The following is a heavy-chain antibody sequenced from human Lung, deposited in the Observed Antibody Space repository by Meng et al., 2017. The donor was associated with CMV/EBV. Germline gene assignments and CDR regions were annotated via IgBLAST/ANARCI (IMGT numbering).Heavy chain of an antibody. CDR2: MNPNSGNT. V-gene: IGHV1-8*01. CDR1: GGTFNMYA. J-gene: IGHJ6*02. D-gene: IGHD5-18*01. Sequence: ASVXVSXKASGGTFNMYAVSWVRQAPGQGLEWMGWMNPNSGNTGYAQKFQGRVTMTRNTSISTAYMELSSLRSEDTAVYYCARGKGSYYYYYGMDVWGQGXTVTVSS. CDR3: ARGKGSYYYYYGMDV.